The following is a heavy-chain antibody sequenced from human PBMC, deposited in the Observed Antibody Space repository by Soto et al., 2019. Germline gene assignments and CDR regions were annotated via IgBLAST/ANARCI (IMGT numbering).Heavy chain of an antibody. CDR3: TTDLPDNWFDP. Sequence: HLMESGGGLVEPGGSLRLSCAASGFIFTNAWLNLVRQAPGKGLEWVGRIKSLSVGGTTDYAASVRGRFTISRDDAKNTVFLQMSSLKIEDTAVYFCTTDLPDNWFDPWGQGTLVTVSS. CDR1: GFIFTNAW. J-gene: IGHJ5*02. V-gene: IGHV3-15*01. CDR2: IKSLSVGGTT.